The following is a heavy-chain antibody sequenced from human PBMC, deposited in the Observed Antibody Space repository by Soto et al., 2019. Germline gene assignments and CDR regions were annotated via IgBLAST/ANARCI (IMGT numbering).Heavy chain of an antibody. J-gene: IGHJ3*02. CDR2: INAGNGNT. CDR1: GYTFTSYA. V-gene: IGHV1-3*01. CDR3: ARGTRPMYYYDSSPRPRDAFDI. Sequence: ASVKVSCKASGYTFTSYAMHWVRQAPGQRLEWMGWINAGNGNTKYSQKFQGRVTMTRDTSTSTVYMELSSLRSEDTAVYYCARGTRPMYYYDSSPRPRDAFDIWGQGTMVTVSS. D-gene: IGHD3-22*01.